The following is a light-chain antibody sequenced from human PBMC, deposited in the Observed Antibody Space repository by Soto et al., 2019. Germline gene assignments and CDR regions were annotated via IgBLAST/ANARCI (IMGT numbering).Light chain of an antibody. Sequence: GESVTITCRASQVISTSLAWYQVKPGKAPKLLIYAASTLESGVPSRFSGSGSGTEFTLTISRLQPDDFATYYCQHYNSYSEAFGQGTKVDI. V-gene: IGKV1-9*01. CDR2: AAS. CDR1: QVISTS. CDR3: QHYNSYSEA. J-gene: IGKJ1*01.